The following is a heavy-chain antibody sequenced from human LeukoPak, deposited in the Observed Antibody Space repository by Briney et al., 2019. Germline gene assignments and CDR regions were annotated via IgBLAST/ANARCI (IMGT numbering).Heavy chain of an antibody. CDR3: ASIAAPWGVVDY. Sequence: PSETLSLTCTVSGGSISSYYWSWIRQPPGKGLEWIGYIYYSGSTNYNPSLKSRVTISVDTSKNQLSLKLSSVTAADTAVYYFASIAAPWGVVDYWGQGTLVTVSS. V-gene: IGHV4-59*01. D-gene: IGHD6-6*01. CDR2: IYYSGST. CDR1: GGSISSYY. J-gene: IGHJ4*02.